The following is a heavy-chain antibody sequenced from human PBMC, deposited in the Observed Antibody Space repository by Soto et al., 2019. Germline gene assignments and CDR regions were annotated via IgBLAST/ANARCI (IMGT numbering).Heavy chain of an antibody. CDR1: GFTFSSYA. V-gene: IGHV3-23*01. J-gene: IGHJ4*02. CDR3: AKVTTTTQRPGVFDY. Sequence: GGSLRLSCAASGFTFSSYAMSWVRQAPGKGLEWVSAIGGSGGSTYYADSVRGRFTISRDNTKNTLYLQMNSLRAEDTAVYYCAKVTTTTQRPGVFDYWGQGTLVTVSS. D-gene: IGHD4-17*01. CDR2: IGGSGGST.